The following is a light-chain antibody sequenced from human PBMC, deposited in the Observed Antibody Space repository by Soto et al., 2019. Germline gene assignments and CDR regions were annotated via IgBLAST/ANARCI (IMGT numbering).Light chain of an antibody. V-gene: IGKV3-15*01. Sequence: EIVLTQSPGTLSVSPGERATLSCRASQSVNSNLAWYQQKPGQAPGLLIYGASTRATGIPARFSGSGSGTEFTLTISSLQSEDFAVYYCQQHKNWPYTFGQGTKVDIK. CDR3: QQHKNWPYT. CDR2: GAS. J-gene: IGKJ2*01. CDR1: QSVNSN.